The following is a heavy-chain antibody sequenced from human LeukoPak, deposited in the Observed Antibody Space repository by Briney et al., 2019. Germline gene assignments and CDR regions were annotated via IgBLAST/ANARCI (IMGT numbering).Heavy chain of an antibody. CDR1: GSCFTSYW. CDR3: ARDGTYYYDSSNY. CDR2: IYPGDSDT. J-gene: IGHJ4*02. V-gene: IGHV5-51*01. Sequence: GASLRISYKASGSCFTSYWIAWVRPMPGKGLEWMGIIYPGDSDTSYSPSFEGDVIISADKSISTAYLQWSSLKASDTAMYYCARDGTYYYDSSNYWGQGTLVTVSS. D-gene: IGHD3-22*01.